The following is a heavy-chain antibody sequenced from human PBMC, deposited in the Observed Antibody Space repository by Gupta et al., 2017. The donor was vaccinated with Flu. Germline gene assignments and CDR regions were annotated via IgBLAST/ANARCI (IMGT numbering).Heavy chain of an antibody. CDR1: GDSISYYY. J-gene: IGHJ3*02. CDR2: IYGSGNT. Sequence: QVQLQESGPGLAKPSETLSLTCTVSGDSISYYYWSWIRQPAGKGLEWIGRIYGSGNTNYNPSLKGRLMMSVDLSKNQISLKLSSVTAADTAVYFCARSLADDAFDIWGQGTVATVSS. V-gene: IGHV4-4*07. CDR3: ARSLADDAFDI. D-gene: IGHD3-16*01.